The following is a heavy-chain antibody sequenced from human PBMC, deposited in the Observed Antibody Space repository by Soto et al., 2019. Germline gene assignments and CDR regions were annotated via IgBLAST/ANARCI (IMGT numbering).Heavy chain of an antibody. V-gene: IGHV4-34*01. J-gene: IGHJ4*02. Sequence: QVQVHQWGAGLLKPSETLSLTCAVFDGSFSEYYWSWIRQPPGKGLEWIGEISHSGNTIYNPSLKSRVTISVATSKNQFSLNLTSVTAADTAVYYCARYGTIDGLAYYFFHSWGQGSLVTVSS. D-gene: IGHD2-21*01. CDR1: DGSFSEYY. CDR2: ISHSGNT. CDR3: ARYGTIDGLAYYFFHS.